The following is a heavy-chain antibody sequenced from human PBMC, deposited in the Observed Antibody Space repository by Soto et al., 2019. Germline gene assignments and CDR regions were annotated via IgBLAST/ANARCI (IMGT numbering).Heavy chain of an antibody. CDR2: IYYSGTS. CDR1: GGSISDDTYY. V-gene: IGHV4-39*01. Sequence: QLQLQESGPGLVNPSETLSLTCTVSGGSISDDTYYWGWIRQPPGKGLGWIGSIYYSGTSSYNPSLKSRVTMSVDTSKKQLSLRLSSVTAADTAVYYCARLHCDSPNCVPLDPWGQGTLVIVSS. J-gene: IGHJ5*02. D-gene: IGHD2-2*01. CDR3: ARLHCDSPNCVPLDP.